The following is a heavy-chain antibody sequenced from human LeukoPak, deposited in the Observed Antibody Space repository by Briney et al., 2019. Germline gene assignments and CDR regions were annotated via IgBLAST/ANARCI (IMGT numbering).Heavy chain of an antibody. D-gene: IGHD2-2*01. Sequence: SGTLSLTCAVYGGSFSGYYWSWIRQPPGKGLEWIGEINHSGSTNYNPSLKSRVTISVDTSKNQFSLKLSSVTAADTAVYYCARLFPPYCSSTSCYFELYYYYYMDVWGKGTTVTVSS. J-gene: IGHJ6*03. CDR1: GGSFSGYY. CDR2: INHSGST. CDR3: ARLFPPYCSSTSCYFELYYYYYMDV. V-gene: IGHV4-34*01.